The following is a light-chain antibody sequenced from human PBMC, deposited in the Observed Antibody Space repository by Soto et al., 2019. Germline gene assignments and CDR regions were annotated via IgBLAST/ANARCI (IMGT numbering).Light chain of an antibody. CDR1: SSDVVAYNY. Sequence: QSVLTQPASVSGSHGQSITISCTGTSSDVVAYNYVSWYQQHPGKAPKLMIFEVSDRPSGVPNRFSGSKSGNTASLSISGRQAEDEADYYCSAYTSSNILVFGGGTKLTVL. CDR3: SAYTSSNILV. CDR2: EVS. V-gene: IGLV2-14*01. J-gene: IGLJ2*01.